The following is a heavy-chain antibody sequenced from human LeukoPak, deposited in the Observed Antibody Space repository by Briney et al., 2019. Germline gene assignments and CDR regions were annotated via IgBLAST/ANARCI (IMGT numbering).Heavy chain of an antibody. V-gene: IGHV1-18*01. J-gene: IGHJ3*02. CDR1: GYTFTSYG. CDR3: ARGALGFDAFDI. Sequence: ASVKVSCKASGYTFTSYGFSRVRQAPGQGLEWMGWISAYNGNTNHAQKLQGRVTMTTDTSTSTAYMELRSLRSDDTAVYYCARGALGFDAFDIWGQGTMVTVSS. CDR2: ISAYNGNT.